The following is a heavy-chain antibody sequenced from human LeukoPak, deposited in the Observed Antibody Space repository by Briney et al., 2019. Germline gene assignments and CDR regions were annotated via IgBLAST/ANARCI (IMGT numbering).Heavy chain of an antibody. V-gene: IGHV3-30*02. D-gene: IGHD3-10*01. CDR3: AKDRNYYGSGSYYNVDY. Sequence: GGSLRLSCAASGFSFSSYGMHWVRQAPGKGLEWVAFIRYDGSNKYYADSVKGRFTISRGNSKNTLYLQMNSLRAEDTAVYYCAKDRNYYGSGSYYNVDYWGQGTLVTVSS. CDR2: IRYDGSNK. J-gene: IGHJ4*02. CDR1: GFSFSSYG.